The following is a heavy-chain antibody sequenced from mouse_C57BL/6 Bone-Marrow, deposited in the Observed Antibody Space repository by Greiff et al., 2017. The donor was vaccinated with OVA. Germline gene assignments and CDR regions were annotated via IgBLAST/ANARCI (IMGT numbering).Heavy chain of an antibody. CDR1: GFTFTDDY. Sequence: EVQLQQSGAELVRPGASVKLSCTASGFTFTDDYMHWVKQRPEQGLEWIGWIDPENGGTKYASKFQGKATITADTSSNTAYLQLSSLTSEDTAVYYCPSYGNFDYWGQGTTLTVSA. D-gene: IGHD2-1*01. CDR3: PSYGNFDY. V-gene: IGHV14-4*01. CDR2: IDPENGGT. J-gene: IGHJ2*01.